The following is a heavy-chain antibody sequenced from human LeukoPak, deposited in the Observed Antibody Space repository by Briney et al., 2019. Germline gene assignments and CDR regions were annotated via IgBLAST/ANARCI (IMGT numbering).Heavy chain of an antibody. Sequence: GGSLRLSCAASGFTFSSYEMNWVRQAPGKGLEWVPYISSSGSTIYYADSVKGRFTISRDNAKNSLYLQMNSLRAEDTAVYYCARAGYSYGYWFDYWGQGTLVTVSS. CDR1: GFTFSSYE. V-gene: IGHV3-48*03. CDR3: ARAGYSYGYWFDY. D-gene: IGHD5-18*01. CDR2: ISSSGSTI. J-gene: IGHJ4*02.